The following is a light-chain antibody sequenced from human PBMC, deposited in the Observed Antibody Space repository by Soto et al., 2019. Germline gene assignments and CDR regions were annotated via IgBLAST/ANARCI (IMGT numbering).Light chain of an antibody. J-gene: IGKJ5*01. V-gene: IGKV3-20*01. CDR3: QQRAGSST. Sequence: EIVLTQSPGTLSLSPGERATLSCRASQSVSNNYLAWYQQKPGQAPRLLIYGASNRATRLPDRFSGSGSRTDFTLTLSSLEPEDFAVYYCQQRAGSSTSGQGTRLEIK. CDR2: GAS. CDR1: QSVSNNY.